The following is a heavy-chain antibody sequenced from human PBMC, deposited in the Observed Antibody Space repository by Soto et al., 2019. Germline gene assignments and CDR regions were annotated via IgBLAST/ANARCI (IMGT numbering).Heavy chain of an antibody. CDR1: GFTFTNYW. CDR2: IYPGDSET. J-gene: IGHJ6*02. V-gene: IGHV5-51*01. Sequence: GESLKISCRGSGFTFTNYWIAWVRQMPGKGLEWMGIIYPGDSETSYSPSFQGQVIISADKSINTAYLQWSSLKASDTAMYYCARSFSSGWQYYYYYGMDVWGQGTTVTVSS. CDR3: ARSFSSGWQYYYYYGMDV. D-gene: IGHD6-19*01.